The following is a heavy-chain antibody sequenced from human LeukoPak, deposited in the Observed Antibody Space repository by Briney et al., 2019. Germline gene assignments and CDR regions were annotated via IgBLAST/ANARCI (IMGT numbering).Heavy chain of an antibody. CDR2: IYYSGST. CDR1: GGSISSSSYY. D-gene: IGHD3-10*01. Sequence: SETLSLTCTVSGGSISSSSYYWGWIRQPPGKGLEWIGSIYYSGSTYYNPSLKSRVTISVDTSKNQFSLKLSSVTAADTAVYYCARLTTYYYGSGSCGPFYWYFDLWGRGTLVTVSS. CDR3: ARLTTYYYGSGSCGPFYWYFDL. J-gene: IGHJ2*01. V-gene: IGHV4-39*01.